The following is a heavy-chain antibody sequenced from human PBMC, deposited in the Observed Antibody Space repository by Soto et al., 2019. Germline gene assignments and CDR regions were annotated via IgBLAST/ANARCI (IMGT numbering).Heavy chain of an antibody. J-gene: IGHJ6*02. CDR2: INHSGST. Sequence: SETLSLTCAVYGGSFSGYYWSWIRQPPGNGLEWIGEINHSGSTNYNPSLKSRVTISVDTSKNQFSLKLSSVTAADTAVYYCARALHYGSGSYYRSTGYYYGMDVCGQGTTVTVSS. CDR3: ARALHYGSGSYYRSTGYYYGMDV. D-gene: IGHD3-10*01. V-gene: IGHV4-34*01. CDR1: GGSFSGYY.